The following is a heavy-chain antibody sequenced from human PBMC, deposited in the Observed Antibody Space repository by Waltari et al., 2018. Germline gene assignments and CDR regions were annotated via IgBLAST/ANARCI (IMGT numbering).Heavy chain of an antibody. CDR2: IYYSGST. CDR1: GGSISIYY. D-gene: IGHD3-10*01. CDR3: ARGYYYGSGSYYTPPDY. V-gene: IGHV4-59*01. Sequence: QVQLQESGPGLVKPSETLSLTCTVPGGSISIYYWRWIRQPPGKGLEWIGYIYYSGSTNYNPSLKSRVTISVDTSKNQFSLKLSSVTAADTAVYYCARGYYYGSGSYYTPPDYWGQGTLVTVSS. J-gene: IGHJ4*02.